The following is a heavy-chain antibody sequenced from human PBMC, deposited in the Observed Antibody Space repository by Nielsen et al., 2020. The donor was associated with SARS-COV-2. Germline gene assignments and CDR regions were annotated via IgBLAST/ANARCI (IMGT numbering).Heavy chain of an antibody. CDR3: ARDLLEFYYGSGRYYKSTPHYFDY. CDR2: IIPIFGTA. V-gene: IGHV1-69*13. CDR1: GYTFTSYY. Sequence: SVKVSCKASGYTFTSYYMHWVRQAPGQGLEWMGGIIPIFGTANYAQKFQGRVTITADESTSTAYMELSSLRAEDTAVYYCARDLLEFYYGSGRYYKSTPHYFDYWGQGTLVTVSS. D-gene: IGHD3-10*01. J-gene: IGHJ4*02.